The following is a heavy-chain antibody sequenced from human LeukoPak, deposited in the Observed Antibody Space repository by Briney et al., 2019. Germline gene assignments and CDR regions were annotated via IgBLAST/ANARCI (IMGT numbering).Heavy chain of an antibody. J-gene: IGHJ4*02. CDR1: GFTFSSYA. V-gene: IGHV3-23*01. CDR2: ISGSGGST. Sequence: PGGSLRLSCAASGFTFSSYAMSWVRQAPGKGLEWVSAISGSGGSTYYADSVKGRFTISRDNSKNTLYLQMNSLRAGDTAVYYCAKDRNYGDYEGYWGQGTLVTVSS. CDR3: AKDRNYGDYEGY. D-gene: IGHD4-17*01.